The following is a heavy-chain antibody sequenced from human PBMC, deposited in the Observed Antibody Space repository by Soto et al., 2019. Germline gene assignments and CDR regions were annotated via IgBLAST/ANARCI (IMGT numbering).Heavy chain of an antibody. D-gene: IGHD3-9*01. V-gene: IGHV1-58*02. J-gene: IGHJ3*02. CDR1: GFTFTSSA. CDR2: IVVGSGNT. Sequence: SVKVSCKASGFTFTSSAMQWVRQARGQRLEWIGWIVVGSGNTNYAQKFQERVTITRDMSTSTAYMGLSSLRSEDTAVYYCAVVNSYLNYDILTGPFPDAFDIWGQGTMVTGSS. CDR3: AVVNSYLNYDILTGPFPDAFDI.